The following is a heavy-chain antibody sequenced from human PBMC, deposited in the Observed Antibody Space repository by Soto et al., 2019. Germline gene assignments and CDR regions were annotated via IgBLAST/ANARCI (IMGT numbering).Heavy chain of an antibody. Sequence: QVQLVQSGAEVKKPGSSVKVSCKASGGTFSSHVFNWVRQAPGQGLEWMGGIMPIIGTANYAQKFQGRVTITADESTSKAYMELSSLRSEDTAVYYCARDLEFRDGNISHLDYRGQGTLVTVAS. J-gene: IGHJ4*02. CDR2: IMPIIGTA. V-gene: IGHV1-69*01. CDR1: GGTFSSHV. D-gene: IGHD3-10*01. CDR3: ARDLEFRDGNISHLDY.